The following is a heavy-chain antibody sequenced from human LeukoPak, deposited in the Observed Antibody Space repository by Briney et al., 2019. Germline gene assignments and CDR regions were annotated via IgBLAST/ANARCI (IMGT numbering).Heavy chain of an antibody. J-gene: IGHJ4*02. CDR3: AREGPIAAAGPVSGVDY. Sequence: ASVKVSCKASGYTFTSYYMHWVRQAPGQGLEWMGIINPSGGSTSYAQKFQGRVTMTRDTSTSTVYMELSSLRSEDMAVYYCAREGPIAAAGPVSGVDYWGQGTLVTVSS. CDR2: INPSGGST. D-gene: IGHD6-13*01. V-gene: IGHV1-46*01. CDR1: GYTFTSYY.